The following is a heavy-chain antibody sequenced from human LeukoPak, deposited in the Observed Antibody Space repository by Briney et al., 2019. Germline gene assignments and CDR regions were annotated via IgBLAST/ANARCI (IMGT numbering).Heavy chain of an antibody. CDR1: GFTFSSYA. V-gene: IGHV3-30-3*01. D-gene: IGHD3-3*01. Sequence: GGSLRLSCAASGFTFSSYAMHWVRQAPGKGLEWAAVISYDGSNKYYADSVKGRFTISRDNSKNTLYLQMNSLRAEDTAVYYCAREGYDFWSGYYTPDKIDYWGQGTLVTVSS. CDR2: ISYDGSNK. J-gene: IGHJ4*02. CDR3: AREGYDFWSGYYTPDKIDY.